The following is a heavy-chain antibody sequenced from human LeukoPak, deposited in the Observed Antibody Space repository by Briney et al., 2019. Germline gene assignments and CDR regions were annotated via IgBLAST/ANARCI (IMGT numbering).Heavy chain of an antibody. Sequence: ASVTVSCMASGYTITDYYMHWVRQAPGQGLEWMGWINPNSGGTNYAQKFQGRVTITRDTSISTAYMELSRLRSDDTAVYYCARDRRVLRFLEWLLDYWGQGTLVTVSS. V-gene: IGHV1-2*02. CDR2: INPNSGGT. J-gene: IGHJ4*02. CDR3: ARDRRVLRFLEWLLDY. D-gene: IGHD3-3*01. CDR1: GYTITDYY.